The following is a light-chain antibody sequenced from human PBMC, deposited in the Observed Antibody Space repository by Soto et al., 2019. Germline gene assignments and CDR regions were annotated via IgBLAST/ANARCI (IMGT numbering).Light chain of an antibody. CDR1: SGHSSYA. V-gene: IGLV4-69*01. CDR3: QTWGTGIHV. J-gene: IGLJ1*01. Sequence: QSVLTQSPSASASLGASVKLTCTLSSGHSSYAIAWHQQQPEKGPRHLMKLNSDGSHSKGDGIPDRFSGSSSGAERYLIISSLQSEDEADYYCQTWGTGIHVFGTGTKVTVL. CDR2: LNSDGSH.